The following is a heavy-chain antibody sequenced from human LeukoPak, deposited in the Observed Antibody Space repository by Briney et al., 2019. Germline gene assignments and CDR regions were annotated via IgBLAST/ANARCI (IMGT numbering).Heavy chain of an antibody. CDR1: GDPIISSIYH. J-gene: IGHJ5*02. CDR2: IHYSGTT. Sequence: PSETLSLTCSVSGDPIISSIYHWGWLRQPPGKGLEWIGSIHYSGTTYYKPSLKSRLTISVDTSANQFSLKLSSVTAADTAVYYCAGEYSSGAASWGQGTLVTVSS. CDR3: AGEYSSGAAS. D-gene: IGHD6-19*01. V-gene: IGHV4-39*01.